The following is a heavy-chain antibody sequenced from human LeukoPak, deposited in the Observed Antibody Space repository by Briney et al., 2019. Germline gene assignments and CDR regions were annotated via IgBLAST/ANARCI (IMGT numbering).Heavy chain of an antibody. CDR3: ARDLGDSGFDY. V-gene: IGHV3-64*01. CDR2: ISNKGGST. Sequence: GGPLRLSCAASGFTFSSYAMHWVRQAPGKGLEYVSGISNKGGSTYYASSVKGRFTISRDNSKNTLYLQMGSLRAEDMAVYYCARDLGDSGFDYWGQGTLVTVSS. D-gene: IGHD1-26*01. CDR1: GFTFSSYA. J-gene: IGHJ4*02.